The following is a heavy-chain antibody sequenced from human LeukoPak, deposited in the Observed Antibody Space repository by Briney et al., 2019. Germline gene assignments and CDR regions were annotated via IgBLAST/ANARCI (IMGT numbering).Heavy chain of an antibody. V-gene: IGHV3-33*01. Sequence: GGSLRLSCAASGFTFSNYGMNWVRQAPGKGLEWVAVIWYDGSDRYYADSVKGRFTISRDNSRNTLYLQMNSLRAEDTAVYYCARDPMTYCGGDCWGQGTLVTASS. D-gene: IGHD2-21*01. CDR1: GFTFSNYG. J-gene: IGHJ4*02. CDR3: ARDPMTYCGGDC. CDR2: IWYDGSDR.